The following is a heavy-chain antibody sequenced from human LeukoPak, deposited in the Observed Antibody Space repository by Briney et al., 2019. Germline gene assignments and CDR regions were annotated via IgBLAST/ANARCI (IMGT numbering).Heavy chain of an antibody. D-gene: IGHD1-1*01. J-gene: IGHJ6*04. CDR3: AGPTARGPDV. CDR2: MNQDGSEK. Sequence: GGSLRFSCAASGFTFSSYWMTWVRQAPRKGLEWVANMNQDGSEKYYVDSVKGRFTISRDNAKNSLYLQMNSLRGEDTAVYYCAGPTARGPDVWGKGTTVTVSS. V-gene: IGHV3-7*01. CDR1: GFTFSSYW.